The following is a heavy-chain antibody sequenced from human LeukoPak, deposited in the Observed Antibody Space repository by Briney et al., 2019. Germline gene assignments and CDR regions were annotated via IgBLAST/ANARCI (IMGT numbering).Heavy chain of an antibody. V-gene: IGHV4-39*01. J-gene: IGHJ4*02. CDR3: VSPRGFSYGYFDY. CDR1: GGSISSSSAY. CDR2: IYYSKNT. Sequence: SETLSLTCTASGGSISSSSAYWGWIRQPPGKGLEWIGSIYYSKNTYYNPSLKSRVTISADTSKNQFSLTLGSVSATDTAVYYCVSPRGFSYGYFDYWGQGTLVTVSS. D-gene: IGHD5-18*01.